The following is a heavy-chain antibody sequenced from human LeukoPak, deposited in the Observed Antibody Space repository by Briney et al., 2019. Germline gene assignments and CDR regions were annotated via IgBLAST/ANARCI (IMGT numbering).Heavy chain of an antibody. J-gene: IGHJ5*02. V-gene: IGHV4-31*03. CDR3: ARGYCSSTSCYGGGAFDP. D-gene: IGHD2-2*01. Sequence: SETLSLTCTVSGGSISSGGYYWSWIRQHPGKGLEWIGYIYYSGSTYYNPSLKSRVTISVDTSKNQFSLKLSSVTAADTAVYYCARGYCSSTSCYGGGAFDPRGQGTLVTVSS. CDR2: IYYSGST. CDR1: GGSISSGGYY.